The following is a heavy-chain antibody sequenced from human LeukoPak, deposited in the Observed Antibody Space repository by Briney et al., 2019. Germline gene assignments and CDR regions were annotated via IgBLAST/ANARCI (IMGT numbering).Heavy chain of an antibody. CDR3: ASRTAMVPPDYYYYGMDV. J-gene: IGHJ6*02. D-gene: IGHD5-18*01. CDR1: GFTFGSYA. V-gene: IGHV3-23*01. Sequence: GGSLRLSCAASGFTFGSYAMSWVRQASGKGLEWVSAISGSGGSTYYADSVKGRFTISRDNSKNTLYLQMNSLRAEDTAVYYCASRTAMVPPDYYYYGMDVWGQGTTVTVSS. CDR2: ISGSGGST.